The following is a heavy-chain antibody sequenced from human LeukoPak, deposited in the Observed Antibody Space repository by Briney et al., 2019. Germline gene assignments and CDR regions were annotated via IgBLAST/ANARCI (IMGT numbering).Heavy chain of an antibody. J-gene: IGHJ4*02. Sequence: GGPLRLSCAASGFTFSRYWMHWVRQTPGKGLLWVSNINSDGSITRYADSVKGRFTISRDDSKNTLHLQMNSLRAEDTAVYYCAKDRELELPFDYWGQGTLVTVSS. V-gene: IGHV3-74*01. CDR1: GFTFSRYW. CDR2: INSDGSIT. D-gene: IGHD1-7*01. CDR3: AKDRELELPFDY.